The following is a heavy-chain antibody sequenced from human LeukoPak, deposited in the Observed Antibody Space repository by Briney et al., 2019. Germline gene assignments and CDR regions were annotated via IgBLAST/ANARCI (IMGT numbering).Heavy chain of an antibody. Sequence: SVKASCKASGGTFSSYAISWVREAPGQGLEWMGGIIPIFGTANYAQKFQGRVTITTDESTSTAYMELSSLRSEDTAVYYCARDGRWLQSYYFDYWGQGTLVTVSS. D-gene: IGHD5-24*01. CDR3: ARDGRWLQSYYFDY. CDR1: GGTFSSYA. CDR2: IIPIFGTA. J-gene: IGHJ4*02. V-gene: IGHV1-69*05.